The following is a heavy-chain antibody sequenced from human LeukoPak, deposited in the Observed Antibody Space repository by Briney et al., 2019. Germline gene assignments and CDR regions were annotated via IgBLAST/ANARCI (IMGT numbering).Heavy chain of an antibody. CDR1: GFTFSDYY. D-gene: IGHD3-10*01. V-gene: IGHV3-11*01. CDR3: ARDRRGFGELSYGMDV. CDR2: ISSSGSTI. J-gene: IGHJ6*02. Sequence: GGSPRLSCAASGFTFSDYYMSWIRQAPGKGLGWVSYISSSGSTIYYADSVKGRFTISRDNAKNSLYLQMNSLRAEGTAVYYCARDRRGFGELSYGMDVWGQGTTVTVSS.